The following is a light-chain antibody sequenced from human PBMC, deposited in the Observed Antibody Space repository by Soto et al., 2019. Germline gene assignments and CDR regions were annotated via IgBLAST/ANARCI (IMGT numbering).Light chain of an antibody. J-gene: IGLJ1*01. CDR1: SSDVGGYNF. V-gene: IGLV2-14*01. CDR2: EVS. Sequence: QSVLTQPASVSGSPGQSITISCTGISSDVGGYNFVSWYQLPPGKAPKLMIYEVSNRPSGVSNRFSGSKSDNTASLTISGLQTEDGADYYCSSYTSSSTYVFGTGTKVTVL. CDR3: SSYTSSSTYV.